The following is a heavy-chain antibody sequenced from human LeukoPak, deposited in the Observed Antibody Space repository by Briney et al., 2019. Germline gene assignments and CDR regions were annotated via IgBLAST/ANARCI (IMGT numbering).Heavy chain of an antibody. Sequence: SETLSLTCTVSGGSISSGDYYWSWIRQPPGKGLEWIGYIYYSGSTYYNPSLKSRVTISVDTSKNQFSLKLSSVTAADTAVYYCARAIGAIAAAENWFDPWGQGTLVTVSS. CDR1: GGSISSGDYY. D-gene: IGHD6-13*01. J-gene: IGHJ5*02. CDR3: ARAIGAIAAAENWFDP. V-gene: IGHV4-30-4*01. CDR2: IYYSGST.